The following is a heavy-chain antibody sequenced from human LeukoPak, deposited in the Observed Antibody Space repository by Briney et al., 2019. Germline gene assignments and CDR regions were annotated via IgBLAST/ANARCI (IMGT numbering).Heavy chain of an antibody. J-gene: IGHJ4*02. Sequence: SETLSLTCTVSGGSISSYYWSWIRQPPGKGLEWIGYIYYSGSTNYNPSLKGRVTISVDTSKNQFSLKLSSVTAADTAVYYCARDHYGGNAAHFDYWGQGTLVTVSS. CDR3: ARDHYGGNAAHFDY. V-gene: IGHV4-59*12. CDR2: IYYSGST. CDR1: GGSISSYY. D-gene: IGHD4-23*01.